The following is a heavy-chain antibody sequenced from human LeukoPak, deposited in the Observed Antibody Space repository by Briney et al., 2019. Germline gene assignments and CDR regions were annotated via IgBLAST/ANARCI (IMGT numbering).Heavy chain of an antibody. V-gene: IGHV3-21*01. Sequence: GGSLRLSCAASGFTFSSYSMNWVRQAPGKGLEWVSSISSSSSYIYYADSVKGRFTISRDNAKNSLYLQMNSLRAEDTDVYYCARAGGYYYDSSGWLLDAFDIWGQGTMVTVSS. CDR2: ISSSSSYI. D-gene: IGHD3-22*01. CDR1: GFTFSSYS. CDR3: ARAGGYYYDSSGWLLDAFDI. J-gene: IGHJ3*02.